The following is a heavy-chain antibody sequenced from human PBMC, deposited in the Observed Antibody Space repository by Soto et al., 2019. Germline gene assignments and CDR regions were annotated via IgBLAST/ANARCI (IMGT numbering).Heavy chain of an antibody. Sequence: QELLVESGGGVVRPGSSLRLSCVTSGIIFEAHAFHWVRQAPGKGLKWVALIWYGGTTYYVDSVQGRFTISRDNSKKTVFLQMNHLRPEDSGVYYCARVRNNNDKRLDVWGQGTTVNVSS. CDR2: IWYGGTT. J-gene: IGHJ6*02. CDR3: ARVRNNNDKRLDV. CDR1: GIIFEAHA. V-gene: IGHV3-33*01. D-gene: IGHD2-8*01.